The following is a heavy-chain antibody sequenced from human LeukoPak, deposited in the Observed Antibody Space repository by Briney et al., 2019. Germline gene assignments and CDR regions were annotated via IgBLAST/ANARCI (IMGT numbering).Heavy chain of an antibody. CDR1: GGSISNYY. CDR3: ARHGGYSSPYLH. CDR2: IYYSGTT. J-gene: IGHJ1*01. D-gene: IGHD6-13*01. V-gene: IGHV4-59*08. Sequence: SETLSLTCTVPGGSISNYYWSWIRQPPGKGLECMGSIYYSGTTNYHPSLKSRVTISVDTSKNQFSLWLSSVTAADTAVYYCARHGGYSSPYLHWGQGTLVTVSS.